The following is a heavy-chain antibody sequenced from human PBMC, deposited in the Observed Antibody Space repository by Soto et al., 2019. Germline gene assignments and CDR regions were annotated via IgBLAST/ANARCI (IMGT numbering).Heavy chain of an antibody. D-gene: IGHD3-22*01. CDR2: IKQDGSEK. CDR1: GFTFSSYW. J-gene: IGHJ4*02. V-gene: IGHV3-7*01. CDR3: ARGLGSLWYYYYSSGYYFDY. Sequence: GGSLRLSCAASGFTFSSYWMSWVRQAPGKGLEWVANIKQDGSEKYYVDSVKGRFTISRDNAKNSLYLQMNSLRAEDTSVYYCARGLGSLWYYYYSSGYYFDYWGQGTLVTVSS.